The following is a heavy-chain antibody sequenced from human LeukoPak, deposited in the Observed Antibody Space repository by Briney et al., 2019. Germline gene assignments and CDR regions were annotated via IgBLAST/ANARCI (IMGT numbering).Heavy chain of an antibody. CDR2: IYYSGST. CDR1: GGSISSGGYY. J-gene: IGHJ6*02. D-gene: IGHD3-16*01. V-gene: IGHV4-31*03. Sequence: PSQTLSLTCTVSGGSISSGGYYWSWIRQHPGKGLEWIGYIYYSGSTYYNPSLKSRVTISVDTSKNQFSLKLSSVTAADTAVYYCARGPLLWRSSKLNYYGMDVWGQGTTVTVSS. CDR3: ARGPLLWRSSKLNYYGMDV.